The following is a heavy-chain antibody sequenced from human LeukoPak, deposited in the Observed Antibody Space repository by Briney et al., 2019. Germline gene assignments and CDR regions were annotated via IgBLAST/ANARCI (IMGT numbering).Heavy chain of an antibody. J-gene: IGHJ6*02. CDR1: GFSFSDYY. CDR2: IKNKANSYTT. Sequence: GGSLRLSCAASGFSFSDYYMDWVRQAPGKGLELVARIKNKANSYTTHYAESVRGRFTISRDDSKNSLYLQMNSLRAEDTAVYYCARDPDITMVRGVNGVDVWGQGTTVTVSS. D-gene: IGHD3-10*01. CDR3: ARDPDITMVRGVNGVDV. V-gene: IGHV3-72*01.